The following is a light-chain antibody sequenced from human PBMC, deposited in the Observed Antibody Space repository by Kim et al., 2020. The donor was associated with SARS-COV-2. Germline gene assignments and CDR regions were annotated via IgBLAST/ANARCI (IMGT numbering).Light chain of an antibody. V-gene: IGLV3-19*01. CDR1: SLRSYY. Sequence: SSELTQDPAVSVALGQTVRIKCQGDSLRSYYAIWYQQKPGQAPILGIHGKNNRSSGSPDRFSGSSSGKTASLTITGTQAGDEADYYCNSRDSNDNVVFGG. CDR2: GKN. CDR3: NSRDSNDNVV. J-gene: IGLJ2*01.